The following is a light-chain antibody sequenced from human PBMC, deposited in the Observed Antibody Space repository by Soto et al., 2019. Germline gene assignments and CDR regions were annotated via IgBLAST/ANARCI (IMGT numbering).Light chain of an antibody. CDR2: EVT. V-gene: IGLV2-14*01. CDR1: SNDVGNFNY. Sequence: QSVLTQPASLSGSLGQSITISCTGTSNDVGNFNYVSWYQQHPGRAPKLLIYEVTNRPSGVSDRFSGSKSGNTASLTISGLQAEDEANYYCNSYTTLSNRVFGTGTKLTVL. CDR3: NSYTTLSNRV. J-gene: IGLJ1*01.